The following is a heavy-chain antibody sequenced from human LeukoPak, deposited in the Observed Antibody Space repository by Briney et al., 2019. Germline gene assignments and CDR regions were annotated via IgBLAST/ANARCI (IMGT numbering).Heavy chain of an antibody. CDR3: ARLSPYLGSGSSAFPDDF. V-gene: IGHV4-39*01. D-gene: IGHD3-10*01. CDR1: GGPISSSPYY. Sequence: SETLSLTCTVSGGPISSSPYYWGWIRQPPGKGLEWIGSTSYSGSTFYNPSLKSRLTISVDTTKNQVSLKLSSLTAADTAVFYWARLSPYLGSGSSAFPDDFWGQGTLVTVSS. J-gene: IGHJ4*02. CDR2: TSYSGST.